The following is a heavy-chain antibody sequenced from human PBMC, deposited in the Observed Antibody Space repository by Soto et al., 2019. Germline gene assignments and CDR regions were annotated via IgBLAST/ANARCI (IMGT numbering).Heavy chain of an antibody. D-gene: IGHD3-3*01. CDR3: ARHQLPPWSKTPDEIYYDFWSGYYKLGYYYYGMDV. CDR1: GFTFSSYA. Sequence: QVQLVESGGGVVQPGRSLRLSCAASGFTFSSYAMHWVRQAPGKGLEWVAVISYDGSNKYYADSVKGRFTISRDNSKNTLYLQMNSLRAEDTAVYYCARHQLPPWSKTPDEIYYDFWSGYYKLGYYYYGMDVWGQGTTVTVSS. V-gene: IGHV3-30-3*01. CDR2: ISYDGSNK. J-gene: IGHJ6*02.